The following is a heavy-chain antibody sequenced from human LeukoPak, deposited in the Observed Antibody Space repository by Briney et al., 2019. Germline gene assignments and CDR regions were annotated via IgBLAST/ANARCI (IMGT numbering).Heavy chain of an antibody. CDR1: GFIFSDYY. CDR2: ISSSSSYI. V-gene: IGHV3-11*06. CDR3: ARGPGIAAAGVDY. J-gene: IGHJ4*02. D-gene: IGHD6-13*01. Sequence: GGSLRLSCAASGFIFSDYYMSWIRQAPGKGLEWVSSISSSSSYIYYADSVKGRFTISRDNAKNSLYLQMNSLRAEDTAVYYCARGPGIAAAGVDYWGQGTLVTVSS.